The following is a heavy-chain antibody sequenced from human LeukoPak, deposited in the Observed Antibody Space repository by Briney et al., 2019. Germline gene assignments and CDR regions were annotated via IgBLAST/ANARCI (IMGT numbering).Heavy chain of an antibody. D-gene: IGHD5-18*01. CDR2: LNSRGGNI. J-gene: IGHJ4*02. CDR3: AKGGYSYGYNDY. V-gene: IGHV3-23*01. Sequence: GGSLRLSCTASGFTFSSYGMSWVRQAPGKGLEWVSILNSRGGNIYYADSVKGRFIISRDNSKNTVYLHMHSLRAEDTAMYYCAKGGYSYGYNDYWGQGTLVTVSS. CDR1: GFTFSSYG.